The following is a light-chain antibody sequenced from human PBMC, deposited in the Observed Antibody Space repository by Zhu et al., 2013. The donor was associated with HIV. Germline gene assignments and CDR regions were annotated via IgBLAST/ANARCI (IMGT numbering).Light chain of an antibody. CDR3: QQLNSYPRT. J-gene: IGKJ4*01. Sequence: DIQMTQSPSFVSASVGDRVTITCRASQGISTWLAWYQQKPGSAPKLLIYAASILQSGVPSRFSGSGSGTEFTLTISSLQPEDFATYYCQQLNSYPRTFGGGTKVDIK. CDR1: QGISTW. V-gene: IGKV1-12*01. CDR2: AAS.